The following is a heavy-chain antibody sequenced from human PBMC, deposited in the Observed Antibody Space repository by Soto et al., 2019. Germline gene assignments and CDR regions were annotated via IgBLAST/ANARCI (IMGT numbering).Heavy chain of an antibody. CDR2: INHSGST. CDR3: ARDKGYCSSTSCYGLLAP. Sequence: TSETLSLTCAVYGGSFSGYYWSWIRQPPGKGLEWIGEINHSGSTNYNPSLKSRVTISVDTSKNQFSLKLSSVTAADTAVYYCARDKGYCSSTSCYGLLAPCGQGTLVTVSS. V-gene: IGHV4-34*01. J-gene: IGHJ5*02. D-gene: IGHD2-2*01. CDR1: GGSFSGYY.